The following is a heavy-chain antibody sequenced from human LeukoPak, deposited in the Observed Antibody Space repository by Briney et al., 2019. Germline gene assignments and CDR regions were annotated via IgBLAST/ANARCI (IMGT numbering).Heavy chain of an antibody. CDR1: GGSFSGYY. CDR2: INHSRST. D-gene: IGHD4-23*01. J-gene: IGHJ6*03. CDR3: ARGAANSREYLYYMDV. V-gene: IGHV4-34*01. Sequence: SETLPLTCAVYGGSFSGYYWSWIRQPPGKGLEWIGEINHSRSTNLSPSLSSRVTLSVDTSKNQFSLHVTSVTAADTAVYFCARGAANSREYLYYMDVWGKGVTVTVSS.